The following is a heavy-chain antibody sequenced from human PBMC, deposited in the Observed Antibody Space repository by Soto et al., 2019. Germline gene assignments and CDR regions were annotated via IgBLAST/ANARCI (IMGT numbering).Heavy chain of an antibody. CDR2: IIASNGTT. CDR3: ARGASSSWPFDY. V-gene: IGHV1-69*06. Sequence: SVKVSCKASGGTFSSYAISWVRQAPGQRLEWMGGIIASNGTTNYSQKFQDRVTITADTSASIADLELSSLTSEDTAVYYCARGASSSWPFDYWGQGTQVTVSS. D-gene: IGHD6-13*01. CDR1: GGTFSSYA. J-gene: IGHJ4*02.